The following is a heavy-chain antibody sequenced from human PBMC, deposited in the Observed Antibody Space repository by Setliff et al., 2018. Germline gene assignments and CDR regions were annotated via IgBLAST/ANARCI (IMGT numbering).Heavy chain of an antibody. V-gene: IGHV3-21*01. J-gene: IGHJ4*02. CDR3: ARTCSGSGCYAGLES. CDR2: ISSSSSYI. D-gene: IGHD2-15*01. Sequence: GGSLRLSCAASGFTFSSYSMNWVRQAPGKGLEWVSSISSSSSYIYYADSVKGRFPISRDNSENTLYLQMHSLRPEDTAVYYRARTCSGSGCYAGLESWGQGTPVTVSS. CDR1: GFTFSSYS.